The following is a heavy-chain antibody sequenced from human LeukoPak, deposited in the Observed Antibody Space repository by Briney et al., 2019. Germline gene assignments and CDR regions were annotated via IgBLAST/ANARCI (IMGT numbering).Heavy chain of an antibody. Sequence: SETLSLTCTVSGGSISSYYWSWIRQPPGKGLEWIGYIYYSGSTNYNPSLKSRVTISVDTSKNQFSLKLSSVTAADTAVYYCARGSMVNYFDSSGYYNYWGQGALVTVSS. CDR1: GGSISSYY. CDR3: ARGSMVNYFDSSGYYNY. J-gene: IGHJ4*02. V-gene: IGHV4-59*01. CDR2: IYYSGST. D-gene: IGHD3-22*01.